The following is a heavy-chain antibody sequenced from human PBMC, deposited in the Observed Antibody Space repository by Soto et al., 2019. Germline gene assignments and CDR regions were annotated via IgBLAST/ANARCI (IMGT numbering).Heavy chain of an antibody. CDR2: ISSSSSTI. CDR1: GFTFSSYW. V-gene: IGHV3-48*01. CDR3: AREGSSSGPDYEY. J-gene: IGHJ4*02. D-gene: IGHD3-22*01. Sequence: PGGSLRLSCAASGFTFSSYWMHWVRQAPGKGLEWVSYISSSSSTIYYADSVKGRFTISRDNAKNTLYLQMNSLRAEDTAVYYCAREGSSSGPDYEYWGQGTLVTVSS.